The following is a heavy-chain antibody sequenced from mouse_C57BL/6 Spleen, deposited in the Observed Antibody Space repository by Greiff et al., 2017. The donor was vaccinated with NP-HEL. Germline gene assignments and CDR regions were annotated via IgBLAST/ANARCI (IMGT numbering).Heavy chain of an antibody. D-gene: IGHD3-3*01. CDR1: GFTFSSYA. Sequence: EVQLVESGEGLVKPGGSLKLSCAASGFTFSSYAMSWVRQTPEKRLEWVAYISSGGDYIYYADTVKGRFTISRDNARNTLYLQMSSLKSEDTAMYYCTRDSPRGYAMDYWGQGTSVTVSS. J-gene: IGHJ4*01. CDR3: TRDSPRGYAMDY. CDR2: ISSGGDYI. V-gene: IGHV5-9-1*02.